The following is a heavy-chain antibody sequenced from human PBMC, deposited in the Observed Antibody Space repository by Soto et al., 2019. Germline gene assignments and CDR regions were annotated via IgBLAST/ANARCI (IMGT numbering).Heavy chain of an antibody. V-gene: IGHV4-31*03. Sequence: SETLSLTCTVSGGSISSGGYYWSWIRQHPGKGLEWIGYIYYSGSTYYNPSLKSRVTISVDTSKNQFSLKLSSVTAADTAVYYCARVIPRSICIITSCYGNWFDPWGKGTLVTVSS. J-gene: IGHJ5*02. D-gene: IGHD2-2*01. CDR1: GGSISSGGYY. CDR2: IYYSGST. CDR3: ARVIPRSICIITSCYGNWFDP.